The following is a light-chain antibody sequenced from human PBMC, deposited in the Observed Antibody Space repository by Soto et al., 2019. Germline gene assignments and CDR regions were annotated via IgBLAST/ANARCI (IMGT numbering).Light chain of an antibody. J-gene: IGKJ4*01. Sequence: EIVMTQSPATLSVSPGERATLSCRASQSISSNLAWYQQKPGQAPRLLMFRTSSRATGFPARFSGSESGTEFNLTISSLQSEDFGVYYCQQYNNWPRATFGGGTKVEIK. V-gene: IGKV3-15*01. CDR3: QQYNNWPRAT. CDR1: QSISSN. CDR2: RTS.